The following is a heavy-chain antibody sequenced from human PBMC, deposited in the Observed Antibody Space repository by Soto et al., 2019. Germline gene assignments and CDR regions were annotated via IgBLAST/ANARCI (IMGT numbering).Heavy chain of an antibody. D-gene: IGHD2-15*01. CDR1: GGTFSSYA. J-gene: IGHJ5*02. CDR3: ARGGLRYCSGGSCSINWFDP. V-gene: IGHV1-69*13. Sequence: GASVKVSCKASGGTFSSYAISWVRQAPGQGLEWMGGIIPIFGTANYAQKFQGRVTITADESTSTAYMELSSLRSEDTAVYYCARGGLRYCSGGSCSINWFDPWGQGTLVTVSS. CDR2: IIPIFGTA.